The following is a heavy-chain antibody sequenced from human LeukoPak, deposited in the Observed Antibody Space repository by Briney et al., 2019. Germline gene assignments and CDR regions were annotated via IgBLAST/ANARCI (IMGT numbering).Heavy chain of an antibody. V-gene: IGHV4-39*01. J-gene: IGHJ4*02. D-gene: IGHD3-22*01. CDR1: GGSISSSSYY. CDR2: IYYSGST. CDR3: ARLGYYDSSGYDY. Sequence: SETLSLTCTVSGGSISSSSYYWGWIRQPPGKGLEWIGSIYYSGSTYYNPSLKSRVTISVDTSKNQFSLKLSSVTAADTAAYYCARLGYYDSSGYDYWGQGTLVTVSS.